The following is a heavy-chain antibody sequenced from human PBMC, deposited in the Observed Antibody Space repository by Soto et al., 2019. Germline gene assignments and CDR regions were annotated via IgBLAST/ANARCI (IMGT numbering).Heavy chain of an antibody. CDR3: ARYRKYYDFWSGHYGMDV. D-gene: IGHD3-3*01. Sequence: SETLSLTCTVSGGSISSGGYYWSWIRQHPGKGLEWIGYIYYSGSTYYNPSLKSRVTISVDTSKNQFYLKLSSVTAADTAVYYCARYRKYYDFWSGHYGMDVWGQGTTVTVSS. J-gene: IGHJ6*02. CDR1: GGSISSGGYY. CDR2: IYYSGST. V-gene: IGHV4-31*03.